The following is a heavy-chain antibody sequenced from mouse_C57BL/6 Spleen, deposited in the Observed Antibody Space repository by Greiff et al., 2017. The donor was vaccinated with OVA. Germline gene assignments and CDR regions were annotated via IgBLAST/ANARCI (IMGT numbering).Heavy chain of an antibody. CDR2: IDPSDSYT. J-gene: IGHJ4*01. Sequence: QVQLQQPGAELVKPGASVKLSCKASGYTFPSYWMQWVKQRPGQGLEWIGEIDPSDSYTNYNQKFKGKATLTVDTSSSTAYMQLSSLTSEDSAVYYGARSPPMVTTHYYAMDYWGQGTSVTVSS. CDR3: ARSPPMVTTHYYAMDY. D-gene: IGHD2-3*01. CDR1: GYTFPSYW. V-gene: IGHV1-50*01.